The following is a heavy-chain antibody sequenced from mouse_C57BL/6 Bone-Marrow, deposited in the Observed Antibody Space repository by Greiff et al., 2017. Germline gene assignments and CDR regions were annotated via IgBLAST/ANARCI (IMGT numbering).Heavy chain of an antibody. CDR2: INPYNGGT. Sequence: VQLQQPGPVLVKPGASVKLSCKASGYTFTDYYMNWVKQSHGKSLEWIGVINPYNGGTSYNQKFKGKATLTVDKSSSTAYMELNSLTSEDSAVSYCARRSPYYFDYWGQGTTLTVSS. J-gene: IGHJ2*01. CDR1: GYTFTDYY. CDR3: ARRSPYYFDY. V-gene: IGHV1-19*01.